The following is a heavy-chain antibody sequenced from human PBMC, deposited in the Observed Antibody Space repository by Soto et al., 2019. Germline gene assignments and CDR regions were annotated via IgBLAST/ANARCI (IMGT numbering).Heavy chain of an antibody. CDR1: GFTFRDYG. J-gene: IGHJ4*02. V-gene: IGHV3-30*18. CDR3: AKDWVGGSNKYYFEY. Sequence: QVQLVESGGGVVRPGRSLRLSCVASGFTFRDYGMHWVRQAPGKGLEWVAGISHHGLKEHYADSVKGRFTISRDNSKKTVYLRLNSLRGDDTAVYYCAKDWVGGSNKYYFEYWGQGTLVTVSS. D-gene: IGHD1-26*01. CDR2: ISHHGLKE.